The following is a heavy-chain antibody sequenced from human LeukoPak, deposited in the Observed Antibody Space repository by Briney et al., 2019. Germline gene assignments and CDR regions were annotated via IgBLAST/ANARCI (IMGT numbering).Heavy chain of an antibody. Sequence: GASVKVSCKVSGYTLTELSMHWVRQAPGKGLEWMGGFDPEDGETIYAQKFQGRVTMTEDTSTDTAYMELSSLRSEDTAVYYCAFYCSGGSCYPQTESLDPWGQGTLVTVSS. V-gene: IGHV1-24*01. D-gene: IGHD2-15*01. CDR2: FDPEDGET. CDR3: AFYCSGGSCYPQTESLDP. J-gene: IGHJ5*02. CDR1: GYTLTELS.